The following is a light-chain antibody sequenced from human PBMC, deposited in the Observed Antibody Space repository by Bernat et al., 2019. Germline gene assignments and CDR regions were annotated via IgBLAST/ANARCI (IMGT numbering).Light chain of an antibody. CDR3: GTWDSSLSAGV. J-gene: IGLJ3*02. Sequence: QSVLTQPPSVSAAPGQKVTISCSGSSPNIGNNYVSWYQQLPGTAPKLPIYDKNKRPSGIPDRFPGSKSGTSATLGITGLQTGEEAEYYCGTWDSSLSAGVFGGGTKLTVL. CDR2: DKN. V-gene: IGLV1-51*01. CDR1: SPNIGNNY.